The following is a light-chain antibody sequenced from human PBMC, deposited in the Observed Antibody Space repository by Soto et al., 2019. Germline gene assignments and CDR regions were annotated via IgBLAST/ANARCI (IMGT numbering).Light chain of an antibody. Sequence: DIQMTQSPSTLSASVGDRVSITCRASQSISRQLAWYQQKPGKAPNLLLYQASNLETGVPSRFTGSGSGTEFTLTISSLQPDDLATYYGLQYQSYWTFGHGTKVEVK. CDR2: QAS. V-gene: IGKV1-5*03. CDR1: QSISRQ. J-gene: IGKJ1*01. CDR3: LQYQSYWT.